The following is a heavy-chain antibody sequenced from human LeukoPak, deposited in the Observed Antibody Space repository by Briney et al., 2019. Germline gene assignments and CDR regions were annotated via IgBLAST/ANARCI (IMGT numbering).Heavy chain of an antibody. J-gene: IGHJ3*02. D-gene: IGHD3-10*01. CDR3: ASAIAHMVRGVRLRDAFDI. V-gene: IGHV1-69*01. CDR1: GGTFSSYA. Sequence: GSSVKVSCKASGGTFSSYAISWVRQAPGQGLEWMGGIIPIFGTANYAQKFQGRVTITADESTSTAYMELSTLRAEDTAVYYCASAIAHMVRGVRLRDAFDIWGQGTMVTVSS. CDR2: IIPIFGTA.